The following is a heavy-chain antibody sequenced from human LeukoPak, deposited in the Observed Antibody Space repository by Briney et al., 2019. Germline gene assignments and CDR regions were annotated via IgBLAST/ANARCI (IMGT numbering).Heavy chain of an antibody. CDR1: GFTFSSYW. V-gene: IGHV3-7*01. J-gene: IGHJ6*03. Sequence: GGSLRLPCAASGFTFSSYWMSWVRQAPGKGLEWVANIKQDGSEKYYMDSVKGRFTISRDNAKNSLYLQMNSLRAEDTAVYYCARGRYCSSTSCYTSLYYMDVWGKGTTVTVSS. D-gene: IGHD2-2*02. CDR3: ARGRYCSSTSCYTSLYYMDV. CDR2: IKQDGSEK.